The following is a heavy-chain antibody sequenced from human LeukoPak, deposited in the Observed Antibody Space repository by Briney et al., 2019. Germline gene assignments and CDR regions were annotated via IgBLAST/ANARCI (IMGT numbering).Heavy chain of an antibody. J-gene: IGHJ4*02. CDR2: ISAYNGNT. V-gene: IGHV1-18*01. D-gene: IGHD2-2*02. Sequence: GASVKVSCKASGYTFTSYGISWVRQAPGQGLEWMGWISAYNGNTNYAQKLQGRVTMTTDTSTSTAYMELRSLRSDDTAVYYCARDHTVVVPAAIHFPFDYWGQGTLVTVSS. CDR1: GYTFTSYG. CDR3: ARDHTVVVPAAIHFPFDY.